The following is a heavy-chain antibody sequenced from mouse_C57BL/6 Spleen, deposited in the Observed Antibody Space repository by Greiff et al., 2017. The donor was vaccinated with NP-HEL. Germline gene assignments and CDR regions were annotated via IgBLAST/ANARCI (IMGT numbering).Heavy chain of an antibody. Sequence: EVHLVESGGGLVKPGGSLKLSCAASGFTFSDYGMHWVRQAPEKGLEWVAYISSGSSTIYYADTVKGRFTISRDNAKNTLFLQMTSLRSEDTAMYYCARRYYGSSYHFDYWGQGTTLTVSS. CDR1: GFTFSDYG. D-gene: IGHD1-1*01. V-gene: IGHV5-17*01. CDR3: ARRYYGSSYHFDY. J-gene: IGHJ2*01. CDR2: ISSGSSTI.